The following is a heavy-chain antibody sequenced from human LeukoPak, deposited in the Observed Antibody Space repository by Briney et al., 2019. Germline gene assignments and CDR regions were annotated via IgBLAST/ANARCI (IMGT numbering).Heavy chain of an antibody. Sequence: PSETLSLTCAVYGGSFSGYYWSWIRQPPGKGLEWIGEINHSGSTNYNPSLKSRVTISVDTSKNQISLKLSSVTAADTAVYYCASRRITMVRGVNWFDPWGQGTLVTVSS. CDR1: GGSFSGYY. CDR2: INHSGST. D-gene: IGHD3-10*01. CDR3: ASRRITMVRGVNWFDP. J-gene: IGHJ5*02. V-gene: IGHV4-34*01.